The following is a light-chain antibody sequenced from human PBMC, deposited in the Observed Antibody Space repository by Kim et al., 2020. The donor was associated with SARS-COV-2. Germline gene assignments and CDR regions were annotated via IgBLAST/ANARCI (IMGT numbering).Light chain of an antibody. V-gene: IGKV1-39*01. Sequence: DIQMTQSPSSLSASVGDRVTITCRASQSININLNWYHQKPGKAPQLLIYAASSLQSGVPPRFSGSGSGTDFTLTISSLEPEDFATYYWQQSYATPYTFGQGTRLEI. CDR2: AAS. J-gene: IGKJ2*01. CDR3: QQSYATPYT. CDR1: QSININ.